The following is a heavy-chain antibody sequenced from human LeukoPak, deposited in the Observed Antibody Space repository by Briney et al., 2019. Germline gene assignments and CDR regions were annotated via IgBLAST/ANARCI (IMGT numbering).Heavy chain of an antibody. CDR3: AKAYSSSLYGDAFHT. CDR2: ISCYASGT. V-gene: IGHV3-23*01. CDR1: GFTVRVYA. Sequence: VGSLRLSCAGSGFTVRVYAMSWGRQGPREGVEWVSGISCYASGTKHAASVKGRFNISIDNSKNTLYLQLSSLRVEDTAIYYCAKAYSSSLYGDAFHTWGQGTMVTVSP. J-gene: IGHJ3*02. D-gene: IGHD6-13*01.